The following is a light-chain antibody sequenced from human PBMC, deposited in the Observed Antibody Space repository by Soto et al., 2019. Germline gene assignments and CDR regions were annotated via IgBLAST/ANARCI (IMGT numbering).Light chain of an antibody. Sequence: EVVLTQSPGTLSLSRGERATLSCRASERIYSAYLGWYQQKPGQAPRLLIYGTSSRATGIPDRFSGSGSGSEFTLTISSLQPEDFATYYCQQTFSPPSITFGQGTRLEIK. J-gene: IGKJ5*01. CDR1: ERIYSAY. CDR2: GTS. CDR3: QQTFSPPSIT. V-gene: IGKV3-20*01.